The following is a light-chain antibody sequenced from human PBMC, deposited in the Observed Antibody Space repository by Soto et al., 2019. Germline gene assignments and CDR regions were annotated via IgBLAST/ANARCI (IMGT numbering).Light chain of an antibody. Sequence: QSLLSHPASVSGSPGQSITISCTGTSSDVGAYDYVSWYQQHPDKAPKLMIYEVKNRPSGVSNRFSGSKSGNTASLTISGLRTEDEADYYCSSYASRNIYVFGTGTKVTVL. V-gene: IGLV2-14*01. CDR3: SSYASRNIYV. J-gene: IGLJ1*01. CDR2: EVK. CDR1: SSDVGAYDY.